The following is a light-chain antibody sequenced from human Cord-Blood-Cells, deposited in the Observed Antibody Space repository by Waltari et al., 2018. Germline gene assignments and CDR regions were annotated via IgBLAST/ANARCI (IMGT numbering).Light chain of an antibody. CDR1: KSGDKY. J-gene: IGLJ2*01. CDR3: QAWDSSTVV. Sequence: SYELTQPPSVSVSPGQTASITCSGDKSGDKYACWYQQKPGQSPFLVIYQDSKRPSGIPGRFSGSNSGNTATLTISGTQAMDEADYYCQAWDSSTVVFGGGTKLTVL. CDR2: QDS. V-gene: IGLV3-1*01.